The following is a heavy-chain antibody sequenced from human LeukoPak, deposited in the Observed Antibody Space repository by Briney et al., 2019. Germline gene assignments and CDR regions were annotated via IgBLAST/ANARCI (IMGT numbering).Heavy chain of an antibody. V-gene: IGHV4-59*01. CDR3: ARGAAMIVVGGAFDI. CDR2: IYYSGST. J-gene: IGHJ3*02. Sequence: SETLSLTCTVSGGSISSYYWSWIRQPPGKGLEWIGYIYYSGSTNYNPSLESRVTISVDTSKNQFSLKLSSVTAADTAVYYCARGAAMIVVGGAFDIWGQGTMVTVSS. D-gene: IGHD3-22*01. CDR1: GGSISSYY.